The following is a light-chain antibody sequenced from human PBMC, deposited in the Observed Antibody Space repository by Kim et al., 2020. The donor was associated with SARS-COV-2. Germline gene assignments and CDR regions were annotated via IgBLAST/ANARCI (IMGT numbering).Light chain of an antibody. V-gene: IGLV2-14*01. CDR3: SSYTSSSTSYV. CDR1: SSDDGGYNY. CDR2: DVS. J-gene: IGLJ1*01. Sequence: QSVLTQPASVSGSPGQSITISCTGTSSDDGGYNYVSWYQQHPGKAPKLMIYDVSKRPSGVSNRFSGSKSGNTASLTISGLQAEDEADYYCSSYTSSSTSYVFGTGTKVTVL.